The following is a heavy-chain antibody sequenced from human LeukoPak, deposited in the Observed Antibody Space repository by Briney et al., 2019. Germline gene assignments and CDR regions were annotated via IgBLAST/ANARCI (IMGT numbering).Heavy chain of an antibody. CDR2: IYYSGST. J-gene: IGHJ2*01. CDR3: ARGPAGYFDL. Sequence: SETLSLTCTVSGGSISSGGYHWSWIRQHPGKGLEWIGYIYYSGSTYYNPSIKSRVTISVATSKNQYSLKLSSVTAADRAVYYCARGPAGYFDLWGRGTLVTVSS. V-gene: IGHV4-31*03. CDR1: GGSISSGGYH.